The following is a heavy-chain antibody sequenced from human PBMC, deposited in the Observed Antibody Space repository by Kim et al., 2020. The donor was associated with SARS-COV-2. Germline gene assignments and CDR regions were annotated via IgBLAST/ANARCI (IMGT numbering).Heavy chain of an antibody. CDR3: ARANPVTTFYYYYGMDV. D-gene: IGHD4-17*01. CDR2: INHSGST. CDR1: GGSFSGYY. Sequence: SETLSLTCAVYGGSFSGYYWSWIRQPPGKGLEWIGEINHSGSTNYNPSLKSRVTISVDTSKNQFSLKLSSVTAADTAVFHCARANPVTTFYYYYGMDVWG. J-gene: IGHJ6*01. V-gene: IGHV4-34*01.